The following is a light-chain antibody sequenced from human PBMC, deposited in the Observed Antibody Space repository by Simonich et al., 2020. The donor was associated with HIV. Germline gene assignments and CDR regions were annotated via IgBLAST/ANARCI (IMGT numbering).Light chain of an antibody. CDR1: QSVSSSY. V-gene: IGKV3-20*01. CDR2: DAS. Sequence: EIVLTQSPGTLSLSPGERATLSCRASQSVSSSYLAWYQQKPGLAPRPLIYDASSRATGIPDRFSGSGSGTDFTLTISRLEPEDFAVYYCQQYGSSPLFTFGPGTKVDIK. J-gene: IGKJ3*01. CDR3: QQYGSSPLFT.